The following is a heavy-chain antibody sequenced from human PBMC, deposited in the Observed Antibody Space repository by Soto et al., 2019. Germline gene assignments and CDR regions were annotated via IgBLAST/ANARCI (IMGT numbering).Heavy chain of an antibody. CDR3: SAIRGVHDLDY. D-gene: IGHD3-10*01. V-gene: IGHV3-23*01. J-gene: IGHJ4*02. CDR1: GLTFDNYA. CDR2: ISGSGRST. Sequence: LRLSCAASGLTFDNYAIAWVRQAPGKGLEWVSTISGSGRSTYYADSVRGRFTISRDNSNNTVSLQMNSLRADDTAVYYVSAIRGVHDLDYWGPGTLVTVSS.